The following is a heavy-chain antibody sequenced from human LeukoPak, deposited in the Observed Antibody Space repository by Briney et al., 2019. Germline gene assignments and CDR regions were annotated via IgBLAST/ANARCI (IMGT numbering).Heavy chain of an antibody. CDR3: ATVFFDSSGYYTGWFDP. CDR1: GYTLTELS. CDR2: FDPEDGET. D-gene: IGHD3-22*01. J-gene: IGHJ5*02. V-gene: IGHV1-24*01. Sequence: ASVKVSCKVSGYTLTELSMHWVRQAPGKGLEWMEGFDPEDGETIYAQKFQGRVTMTEDTSTDTAYMELSSLRSEDTAVYYCATVFFDSSGYYTGWFDPWGQGTLVTVSS.